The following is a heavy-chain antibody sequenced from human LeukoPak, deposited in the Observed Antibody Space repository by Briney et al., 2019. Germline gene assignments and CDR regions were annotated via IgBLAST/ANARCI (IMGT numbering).Heavy chain of an antibody. D-gene: IGHD5-24*01. CDR2: ISTRSSYA. CDR3: ARLRATRSFDY. CDR1: GFTFSDYY. Sequence: GGSLRLSCAASGFTFSDYYMSWIRQAPGKGLEWISYISTRSSYAKYADSVKGRFTISRDNAKNSLYLQMNSLRAEDTAVYYCARLRATRSFDYWGQGTLVTVSS. V-gene: IGHV3-11*06. J-gene: IGHJ4*02.